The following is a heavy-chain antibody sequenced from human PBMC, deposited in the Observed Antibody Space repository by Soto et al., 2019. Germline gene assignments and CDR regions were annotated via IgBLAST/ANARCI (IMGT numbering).Heavy chain of an antibody. CDR1: GYTFTSYD. V-gene: IGHV1-8*01. D-gene: IGHD3-3*01. CDR3: ARGVTIFGVVPLDV. Sequence: ASVKVSCKASGYTFTSYDINWVRQATGQGLEWMGWMNPNSGNTGYAQKFQGRVTMTRNTSISTAYMELSSLRSEDTAVYYCARGVTIFGVVPLDVWGKGTTVTVSS. CDR2: MNPNSGNT. J-gene: IGHJ6*04.